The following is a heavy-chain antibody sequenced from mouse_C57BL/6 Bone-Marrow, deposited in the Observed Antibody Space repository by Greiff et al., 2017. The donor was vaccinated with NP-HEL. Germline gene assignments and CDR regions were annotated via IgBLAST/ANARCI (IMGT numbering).Heavy chain of an antibody. J-gene: IGHJ3*01. V-gene: IGHV5-9-1*02. Sequence: EVHLVESGEGLVKPGGSLKLSCAASGFTFSSYAMSWVRQTPEKRLEWVAYISSGGDYIYYADTVKGRFTISRDNARNTLYLQMSSLESEDTAMYYCTKLNWDRFAYWGQGTLVTVSA. CDR3: TKLNWDRFAY. D-gene: IGHD4-1*01. CDR2: ISSGGDYI. CDR1: GFTFSSYA.